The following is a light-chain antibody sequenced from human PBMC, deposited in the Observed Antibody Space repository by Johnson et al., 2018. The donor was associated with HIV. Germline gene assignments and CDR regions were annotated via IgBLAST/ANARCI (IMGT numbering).Light chain of an antibody. J-gene: IGLJ1*01. CDR1: SSNIGNNY. CDR3: GTWDSNLSVEFV. Sequence: QAVLTQPPSVSAAPGQKVTISCSGSSSNIGNNYVSWYQQLPGTAPKLLIYDNNKRPSGIPDRFSGSKSGTSATLGITGLQTGDEADYYCGTWDSNLSVEFVFGTGTKVTVL. V-gene: IGLV1-51*01. CDR2: DNN.